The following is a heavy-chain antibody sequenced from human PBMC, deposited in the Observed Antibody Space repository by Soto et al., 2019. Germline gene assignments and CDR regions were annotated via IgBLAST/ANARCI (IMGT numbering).Heavy chain of an antibody. J-gene: IGHJ4*02. Sequence: EVQLLESGGGLVQPGGSLRLSCAASGFTFSSYAMSWVRQAPGKGLEWVSAISGSGGSTYYADSVKGRFTISRDNSKNTLYLQMKSLRAEDTAVYCCAKDPHSSSWRYFDYWGQGTLVTVSS. D-gene: IGHD6-13*01. CDR2: ISGSGGST. CDR1: GFTFSSYA. CDR3: AKDPHSSSWRYFDY. V-gene: IGHV3-23*01.